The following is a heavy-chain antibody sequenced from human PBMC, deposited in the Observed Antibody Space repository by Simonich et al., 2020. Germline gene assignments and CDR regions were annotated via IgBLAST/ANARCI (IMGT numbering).Heavy chain of an antibody. CDR3: ASGWDWGFSHMSDY. V-gene: IGHV1-2*06. Sequence: QVQLLQSGAEGKKPGASVKVSCKASGYTFTDYYMHWVRQAPGQGLEGKGQHKPNTRGTNYAQNFPGRVTMTRDTYISTAYRELSRLRSDDTAVYYCASGWDWGFSHMSDYWGQGTLVTVSS. D-gene: IGHD7-27*01. CDR2: HKPNTRGT. J-gene: IGHJ4*02. CDR1: GYTFTDYY.